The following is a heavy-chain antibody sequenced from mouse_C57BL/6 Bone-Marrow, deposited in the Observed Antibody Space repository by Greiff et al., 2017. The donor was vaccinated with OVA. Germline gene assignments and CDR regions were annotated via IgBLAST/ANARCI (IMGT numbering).Heavy chain of an antibody. Sequence: VQLQQPGAELVKPGASVKLSCKASGYTFTSYWMRWVKQRPGQGLEWIGEIDPSDSYTNYNQKFKGKATLTVDTSSSTAYMQLSSLTSEDSAVYYCAREVGDYFDYGGQGTTLTVSS. CDR1: GYTFTSYW. V-gene: IGHV1-50*01. J-gene: IGHJ2*01. CDR3: AREVGDYFDY. D-gene: IGHD1-1*02. CDR2: IDPSDSYT.